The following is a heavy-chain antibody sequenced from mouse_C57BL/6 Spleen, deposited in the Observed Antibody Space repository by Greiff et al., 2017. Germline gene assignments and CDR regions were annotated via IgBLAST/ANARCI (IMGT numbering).Heavy chain of an antibody. V-gene: IGHV3-6*01. CDR3: SRGGLYYFDY. D-gene: IGHD3-3*01. CDR2: ISYDGSN. J-gene: IGHJ2*01. CDR1: GYSITSGYF. Sequence: EVKLMESGPGLVKPSQSLSLTCSVSGYSITSGYFWNWIRPFPGNKLEWAGYISYDGSNNYNPSLKNRITITRDTSKNQFFLKLNYVTTEDTATYYFSRGGLYYFDYWGQGTTLTVSS.